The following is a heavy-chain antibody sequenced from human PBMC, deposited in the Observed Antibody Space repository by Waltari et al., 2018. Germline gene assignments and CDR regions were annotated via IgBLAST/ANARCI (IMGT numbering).Heavy chain of an antibody. CDR2: IYYSGST. D-gene: IGHD6-19*01. CDR1: GGSISSYY. Sequence: QVQLQESGPGLVKPSETLSLTCTVSGGSISSYYWSWSRQPPGKGLEWIGYIYYSGSTNYNPSLKSRVTISVDTSKNQFSLKLSSVTAADTAVYYCARDLGIAVASGIYDYWGQGTLVTVSS. J-gene: IGHJ4*02. V-gene: IGHV4-59*01. CDR3: ARDLGIAVASGIYDY.